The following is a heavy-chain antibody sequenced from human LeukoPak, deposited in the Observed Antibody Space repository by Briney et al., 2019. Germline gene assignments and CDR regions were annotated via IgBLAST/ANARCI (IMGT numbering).Heavy chain of an antibody. D-gene: IGHD6-13*01. Sequence: SETLSLTCTVSGGSIGTYSWNWIRQPPGKGLEWIGYIYYSGTTNYNPSLKSRVTISVDTSKNQFSLKLSSVTAADRAVYYCARGVYIAAAQYAYWGQGTLVTVSS. J-gene: IGHJ4*02. V-gene: IGHV4-59*01. CDR1: GGSIGTYS. CDR3: ARGVYIAAAQYAY. CDR2: IYYSGTT.